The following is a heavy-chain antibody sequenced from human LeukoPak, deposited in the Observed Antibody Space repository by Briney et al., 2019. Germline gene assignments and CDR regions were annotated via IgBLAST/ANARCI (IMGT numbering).Heavy chain of an antibody. CDR3: ARDGSAWSIDH. CDR1: GFTFSPYG. V-gene: IGHV3-21*01. CDR2: ISTGKTYT. J-gene: IGHJ4*02. D-gene: IGHD6-19*01. Sequence: GGSLRLSCAASGFTFSPYGMTWVRQAPGKGLEWVSTISTGKTYTFYPDSVKGRFTISRDDAENSVFLQMNSLRVDDTAVYYCARDGSAWSIDHWGQGTLVTVSS.